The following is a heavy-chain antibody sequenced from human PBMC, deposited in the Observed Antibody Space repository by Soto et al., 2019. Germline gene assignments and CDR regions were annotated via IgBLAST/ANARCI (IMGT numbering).Heavy chain of an antibody. CDR2: IYYSGST. D-gene: IGHD2-2*01. Sequence: SETLSLTCTVSGGSISSSSYYWAWIRQPPGKGLEWIGSIYYSGSTYYNPSLKSRVSISVDTSKNQFSLKLSSVTAADTAVYYCARPNPSSYCSSTSCYAHFDNWGQGTLVTVSS. CDR3: ARPNPSSYCSSTSCYAHFDN. V-gene: IGHV4-39*01. CDR1: GGSISSSSYY. J-gene: IGHJ4*02.